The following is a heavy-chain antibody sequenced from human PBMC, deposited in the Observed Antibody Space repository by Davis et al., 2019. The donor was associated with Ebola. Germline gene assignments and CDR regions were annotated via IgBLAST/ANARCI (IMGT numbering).Heavy chain of an antibody. CDR3: ARATGMDV. CDR1: GFTTSSYW. V-gene: IGHV3-30*03. J-gene: IGHJ6*02. Sequence: GESLKISCAASGFTTSSYWMSWVRQAPGKGLEWVAVISYDGSNKYYADSVKGRFTISRDNSKNTLYLQMNSLRAEDTAVYYCARATGMDVWGQGTTVTVSS. CDR2: ISYDGSNK.